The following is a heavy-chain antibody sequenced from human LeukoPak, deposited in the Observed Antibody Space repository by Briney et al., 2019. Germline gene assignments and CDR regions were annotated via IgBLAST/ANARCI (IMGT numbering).Heavy chain of an antibody. J-gene: IGHJ4*02. D-gene: IGHD4-17*01. CDR2: IYTSGST. V-gene: IGHV4-4*07. Sequence: SETLSLTCTVSGGSISIYYWNWIRQPAGKRLEWIGRIYTSGSTNYNPSLKSRVTISVDSSTNHFSLRLTSVTAADTAIYYCAAMTTVTMYSYFFDSWGQGTLLTVSS. CDR3: AAMTTVTMYSYFFDS. CDR1: GGSISIYY.